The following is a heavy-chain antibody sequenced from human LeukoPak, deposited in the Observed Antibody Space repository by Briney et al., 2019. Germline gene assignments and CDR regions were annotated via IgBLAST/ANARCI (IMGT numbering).Heavy chain of an antibody. CDR1: GFTFSSYA. D-gene: IGHD3-22*01. CDR2: ISGSGGST. Sequence: PGGSLRLSCAASGFTFSSYAMSWVRQAPGKGLEWVSAISGSGGSTYYADSVKGRFTISRDNSKNTLYLQMNSLRAEDTAVYYCAKGPPSRRMIVVVITPYYFDYWGQGTLVTVSS. V-gene: IGHV3-23*01. J-gene: IGHJ4*02. CDR3: AKGPPSRRMIVVVITPYYFDY.